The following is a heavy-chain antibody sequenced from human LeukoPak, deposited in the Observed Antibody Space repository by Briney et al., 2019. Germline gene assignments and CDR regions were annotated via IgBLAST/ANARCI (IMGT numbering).Heavy chain of an antibody. V-gene: IGHV4-61*01. CDR3: ARATYYYGSLDDY. Sequence: KASETLSLTCTVSGGSVSSGSYYWSWIRQPPGKGLEWIGYIYYSGSTNYNPSLKSRVTISVDTSKNQFSLKLSSMTAADTAVYYCARATYYYGSLDDYWGQGTLVTVSS. J-gene: IGHJ4*02. CDR2: IYYSGST. CDR1: GGSVSSGSYY. D-gene: IGHD3-10*01.